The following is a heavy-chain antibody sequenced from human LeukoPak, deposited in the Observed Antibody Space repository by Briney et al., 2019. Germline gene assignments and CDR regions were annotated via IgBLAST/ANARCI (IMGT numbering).Heavy chain of an antibody. CDR2: ISGSGGST. CDR1: GFTVSGNY. V-gene: IGHV3-23*01. J-gene: IGHJ3*02. Sequence: GGSLRLSCAASGFTVSGNYMTWVRQAPGKGLEWVSSISGSGGSTYDADSVKGRFTISRDNSKNTLDLQMNSLRADDTAVYYCARDWPSEWQQLPDYDAVDIWGQGTMVTVSS. D-gene: IGHD6-13*01. CDR3: ARDWPSEWQQLPDYDAVDI.